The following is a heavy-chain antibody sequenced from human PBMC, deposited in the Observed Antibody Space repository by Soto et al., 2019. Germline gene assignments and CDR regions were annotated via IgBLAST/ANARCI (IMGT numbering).Heavy chain of an antibody. Sequence: QVQLVQSGGGVKKPGFSVKCSRKASRGTVSSHAISWVRQAPGQRHEWLGGIIPIFGSPNYAQNFQGRVTNTADESTSTAYMELSSLRSEDTGVFYCARGNSSSWYGFDYWGQGTLVTVSS. V-gene: IGHV1-69*01. CDR1: RGTVSSHA. D-gene: IGHD6-13*01. CDR3: ARGNSSSWYGFDY. J-gene: IGHJ4*02. CDR2: IIPIFGSP.